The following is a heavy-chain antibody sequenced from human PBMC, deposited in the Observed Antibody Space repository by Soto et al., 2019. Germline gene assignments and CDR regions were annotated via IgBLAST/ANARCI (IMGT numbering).Heavy chain of an antibody. V-gene: IGHV4-39*01. CDR1: GGSISSSSYY. J-gene: IGHJ6*02. CDR3: GRVRGVYYYYDMDV. Sequence: SETLSLTCTVSGGSISSSSYYWGWIRQPPGKGLEWIGSIYYSGSTYYNPSLKSRVTISVDTSKNQFSLKLSSVTAADTAVYYCGRVRGVYYYYDMDVWGQGTTVTVSS. CDR2: IYYSGST. D-gene: IGHD3-10*02.